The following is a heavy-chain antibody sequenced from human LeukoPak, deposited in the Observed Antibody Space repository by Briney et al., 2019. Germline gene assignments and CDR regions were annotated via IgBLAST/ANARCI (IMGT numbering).Heavy chain of an antibody. CDR3: ARDVDSFNI. CDR1: GFTFSSYS. Sequence: GGSLRLSWAASGFTFSSYSMNWVRKAPGKGLEWVSSISISSSYIYYADSVKGRFTISRDNAKNPLYLQMNSRRAENTAVYNCARDVDSFNIWGQGTMVTVS. V-gene: IGHV3-21*01. J-gene: IGHJ3*02. CDR2: ISISSSYI.